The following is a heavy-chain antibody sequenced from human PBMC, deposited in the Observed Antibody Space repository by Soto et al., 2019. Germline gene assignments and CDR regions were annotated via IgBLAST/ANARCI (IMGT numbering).Heavy chain of an antibody. D-gene: IGHD5-18*01. J-gene: IGHJ4*02. V-gene: IGHV4-59*08. CDR3: ARGGASAWIQLWE. Sequence: SETLSLTCTVSGGSISSYYWSWIRQPPGKGLEWIGYIYYSGSTNYNPSLKSRVTISVDTSKNQFSLKLSSGTAADTAAYYCARGGASAWIQLWEWGQGTRDTV. CDR2: IYYSGST. CDR1: GGSISSYY.